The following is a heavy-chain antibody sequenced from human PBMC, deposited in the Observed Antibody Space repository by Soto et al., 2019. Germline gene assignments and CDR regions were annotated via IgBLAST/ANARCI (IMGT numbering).Heavy chain of an antibody. CDR1: GCSISSYY. D-gene: IGHD3-3*01. Sequence: PXETLSLTCAVAGCSISSYYWSWIRQPPGRGLDWIGYIYYSGSTNYNPSLKSRVTISVDTSKNQFSLKLSSVTAADTAVYYCARSIDPYYDFWSGYYTGHYGMDVWGQGTTVTVSS. J-gene: IGHJ6*02. CDR2: IYYSGST. CDR3: ARSIDPYYDFWSGYYTGHYGMDV. V-gene: IGHV4-59*01.